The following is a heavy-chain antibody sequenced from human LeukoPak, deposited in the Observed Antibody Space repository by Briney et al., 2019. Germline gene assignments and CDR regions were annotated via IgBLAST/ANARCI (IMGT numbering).Heavy chain of an antibody. CDR2: ISYDGSNK. CDR1: GFTFSSYG. Sequence: PGGSLRLSCAGSGFTFSSYGMHWVRQARGKGVEGVAVISYDGSNKYYADSGKGRFTISKDNSKNTLYLQMNSLRAEDTAVYYCARDGAAGRGDAFDIWGQGTMVTVSS. J-gene: IGHJ3*02. CDR3: ARDGAAGRGDAFDI. V-gene: IGHV3-30*03. D-gene: IGHD6-13*01.